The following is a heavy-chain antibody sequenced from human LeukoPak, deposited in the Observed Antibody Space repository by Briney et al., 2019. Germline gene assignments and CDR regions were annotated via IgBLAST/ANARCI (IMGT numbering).Heavy chain of an antibody. V-gene: IGHV1-46*01. Sequence: GALVKVSCKASGYTFTSYYMHWVRQAPGQGLEWMGIINPSGGSTSYAQKFQGRVTMTRDTSTSTVYMELSSLRSEDTAVYYCARGVVVVTATYYFDYWGQGTLVTVSS. D-gene: IGHD2-21*02. CDR1: GYTFTSYY. J-gene: IGHJ4*02. CDR3: ARGVVVVTATYYFDY. CDR2: INPSGGST.